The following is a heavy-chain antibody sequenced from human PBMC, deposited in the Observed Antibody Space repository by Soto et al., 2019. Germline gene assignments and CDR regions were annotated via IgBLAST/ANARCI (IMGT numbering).Heavy chain of an antibody. D-gene: IGHD2-2*01. V-gene: IGHV3-7*03. CDR2: IKQDGSEK. J-gene: IGHJ6*01. CDR1: VFTFSSYW. Sequence: PVGSLRLSCASSVFTFSSYWMSCVRQSPGKWLEWVANIKQDGSEKYYVDSVKGRFTISRDNAKNSLYLQMNSLRAEDTAVYYCARGYAHLNHYYYYGMEVWGQGTTVKVS. CDR3: ARGYAHLNHYYYYGMEV.